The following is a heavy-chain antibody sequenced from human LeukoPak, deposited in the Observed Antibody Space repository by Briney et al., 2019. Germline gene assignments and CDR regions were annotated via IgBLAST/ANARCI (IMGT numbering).Heavy chain of an antibody. Sequence: SETLSLTCTVSGGSISSYYWSWIRQPPGKGLEWIGYIYYSGSTNYNPSLKSRVTISVDTSKNQFSLKLSSVTAADTAVYYCARGGANKDPLDYWGQGTLVTVSS. J-gene: IGHJ4*02. CDR1: GGSISSYY. V-gene: IGHV4-59*01. CDR2: IYYSGST. CDR3: ARGGANKDPLDY. D-gene: IGHD4/OR15-4a*01.